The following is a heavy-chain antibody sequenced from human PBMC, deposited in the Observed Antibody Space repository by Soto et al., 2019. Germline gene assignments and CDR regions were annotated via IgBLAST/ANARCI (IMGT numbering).Heavy chain of an antibody. CDR1: GFTFNSFS. CDR3: ARGITIFGVVSHDAFDI. D-gene: IGHD3-3*01. Sequence: EVELVESGGGSVQPGGSLRLSCVGSGFTFNSFSMTWVRQAPGKGLEWVSYISSSSRSGTNYADSVQGRFTISRDNAKNSLYLQMNSLRVEDTAVYYCARGITIFGVVSHDAFDIWGPGTMITVSS. CDR2: ISSSSRSGT. V-gene: IGHV3-48*01. J-gene: IGHJ3*02.